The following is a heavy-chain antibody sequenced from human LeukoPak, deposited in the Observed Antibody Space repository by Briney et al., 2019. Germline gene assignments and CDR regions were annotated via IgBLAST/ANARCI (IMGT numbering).Heavy chain of an antibody. V-gene: IGHV3-23*01. J-gene: IGHJ3*01. D-gene: IGHD5-24*01. Sequence: GSLILSCAASGFNFITAAMTWVRQAPGKGLEWVSLIGSVGESTYYADSVKGRLTISRDNVNHTLFLQMNSLRVEDTAMYYCVKDIQLSTWGLGTMVTVSS. CDR3: VKDIQLST. CDR1: GFNFITAA. CDR2: IGSVGEST.